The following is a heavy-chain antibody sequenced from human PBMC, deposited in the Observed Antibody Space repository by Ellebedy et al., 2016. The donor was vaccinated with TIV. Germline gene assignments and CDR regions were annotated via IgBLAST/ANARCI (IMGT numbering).Heavy chain of an antibody. D-gene: IGHD3-22*01. CDR2: IYPGDSDT. CDR1: GYSFTSYW. CDR3: ARPWGDSSGYHGTGAFDI. V-gene: IGHV5-51*01. Sequence: GESLKISXKGSGYSFTSYWIGWVRQMPGKGLEWMGIIYPGDSDTRYSPSFQGQVTISADKSISTAYLQWSSLKASDTAMYYCARPWGDSSGYHGTGAFDIWGQGTMVTVSS. J-gene: IGHJ3*02.